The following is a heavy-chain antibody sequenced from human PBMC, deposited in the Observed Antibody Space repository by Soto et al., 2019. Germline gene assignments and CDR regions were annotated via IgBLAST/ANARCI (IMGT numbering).Heavy chain of an antibody. CDR3: ARGGTIAVTTIGDY. CDR2: ISSSSSTM. J-gene: IGHJ4*01. D-gene: IGHD5-12*01. CDR1: GFTFRSYN. V-gene: IGHV3-48*02. Sequence: PGGSLRLSCAASGFTFRSYNLNWVRQAPGKGLDWVSYISSSSSTMYYADSVKGRFTISRDNAKNSLYLQMNNLRDDDTAMYYCARGGTIAVTTIGDYWGQGTLVTVSS.